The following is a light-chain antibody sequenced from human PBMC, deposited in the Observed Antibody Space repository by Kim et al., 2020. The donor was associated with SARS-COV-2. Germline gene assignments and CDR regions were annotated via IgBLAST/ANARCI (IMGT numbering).Light chain of an antibody. CDR2: DAS. CDR3: QQYNNWPPT. Sequence: SVSPGERATRSCRASQSVSNLAWYQQKPGQAPRLLIYDASTRATGIPGRFSGSGSGTEFTLTISSLQSGDFAVYYCQQYNNWPPTIGPGTKVDIK. J-gene: IGKJ3*01. CDR1: QSVSN. V-gene: IGKV3-15*01.